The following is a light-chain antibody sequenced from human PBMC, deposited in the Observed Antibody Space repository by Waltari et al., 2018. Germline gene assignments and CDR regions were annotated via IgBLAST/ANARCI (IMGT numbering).Light chain of an antibody. CDR1: SSNIGNSF. V-gene: IGLV1-51*01. Sequence: QSVLTQPPSVSAAPGQKVTISCSGSSSNIGNSFVSWYPQLPGATPKLLIYEKYKRPSGIPDRFSASKSGTSATLDITGLQIGDEADYYCATWDNSLTAVVFGGGTKLTVL. J-gene: IGLJ2*01. CDR2: EKY. CDR3: ATWDNSLTAVV.